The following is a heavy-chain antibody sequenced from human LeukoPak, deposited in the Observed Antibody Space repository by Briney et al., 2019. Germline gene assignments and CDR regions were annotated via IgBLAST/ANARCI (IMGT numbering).Heavy chain of an antibody. CDR2: IYYSGST. V-gene: IGHV4-59*01. D-gene: IGHD5-18*01. J-gene: IGHJ4*02. CDR3: ARGGRGGYSYGSDY. CDR1: GGSINNYY. Sequence: PSETLSLTCTVSGGSINNYYWSWVRQPPGKGLEWIGYIYYSGSTNYNPSLKSRVTISLDTSKNQFSLKLSSVTAADTAVYYCARGGRGGYSYGSDYWGQGTLVTVSS.